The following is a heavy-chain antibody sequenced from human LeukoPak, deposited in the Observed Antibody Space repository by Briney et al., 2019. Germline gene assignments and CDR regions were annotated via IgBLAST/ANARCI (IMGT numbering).Heavy chain of an antibody. V-gene: IGHV1-69*05. Sequence: EASVKVSCKASGGTFSSYAISWVRQAPGQGLEWMGRIIPIFGTANYAQKFQGRVTITTDESTSTAYMELSSLRSEDTGVYYCAREGDYYDSSGYGRLGFDYWGQGTLVTVSS. D-gene: IGHD3-22*01. CDR3: AREGDYYDSSGYGRLGFDY. J-gene: IGHJ4*02. CDR1: GGTFSSYA. CDR2: IIPIFGTA.